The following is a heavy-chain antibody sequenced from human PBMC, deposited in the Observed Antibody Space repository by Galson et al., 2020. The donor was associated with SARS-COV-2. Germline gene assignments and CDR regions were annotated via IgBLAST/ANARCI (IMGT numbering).Heavy chain of an antibody. V-gene: IGHV4-4*07. J-gene: IGHJ2*01. CDR3: ARAAYDSSGYYHPWYFDL. CDR2: IYTSGST. Sequence: ETSETLSLTCTVSGGSISSYYWSWIRQPAGKGMEWIGRIYTSGSTNYNPSLKSRVTMSVDTSKNQFSLKLSSVTAADTAVYYCARAAYDSSGYYHPWYFDLWGRGTLVTVSS. D-gene: IGHD3-22*01. CDR1: GGSISSYY.